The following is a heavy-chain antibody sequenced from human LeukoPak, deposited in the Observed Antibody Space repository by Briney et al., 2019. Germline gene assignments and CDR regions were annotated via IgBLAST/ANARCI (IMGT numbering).Heavy chain of an antibody. Sequence: GSLRLSCAASGFTFSSYGMSWVRQAPGKGLEWVSAISGSGGSTYYADSVKGRFTISRDNSKNTLYLQMNSLRAEDTAVYYCAKSKVAGIGDYYYMDVWGKGTTVTISS. CDR3: AKSKVAGIGDYYYMDV. CDR2: ISGSGGST. V-gene: IGHV3-23*01. CDR1: GFTFSSYG. D-gene: IGHD6-19*01. J-gene: IGHJ6*03.